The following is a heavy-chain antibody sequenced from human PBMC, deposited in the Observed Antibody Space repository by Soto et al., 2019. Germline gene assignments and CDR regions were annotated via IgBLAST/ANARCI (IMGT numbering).Heavy chain of an antibody. Sequence: SVKVSCKASGGTFSSYAISWVRQAPGQGLEWMGGIIPIFGTANYAQKFQGRVTITADESTSTAYMELSSLRSEDTAVYYCARGMAEGTIFGVVTYYYGMDVWGQGTTVTVSS. CDR3: ARGMAEGTIFGVVTYYYGMDV. CDR1: GGTFSSYA. J-gene: IGHJ6*02. V-gene: IGHV1-69*13. D-gene: IGHD3-3*01. CDR2: IIPIFGTA.